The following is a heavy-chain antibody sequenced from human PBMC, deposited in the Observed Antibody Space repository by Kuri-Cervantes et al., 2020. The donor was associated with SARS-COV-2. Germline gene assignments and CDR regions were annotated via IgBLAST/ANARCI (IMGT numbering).Heavy chain of an antibody. V-gene: IGHV3-15*01. J-gene: IGHJ3*02. CDR3: AKDRAYYDSSGYDAFAI. Sequence: GESLKISCAASGFTFSNAWMSWVRQAPGKGLEWVGRIKSKTDGGTTDYAAPVKGRFTISRDDSKNTLYLQMNSLRAEDTAVYYCAKDRAYYDSSGYDAFAIWGRGTKV. CDR1: GFTFSNAW. D-gene: IGHD3-22*01. CDR2: IKSKTDGGTT.